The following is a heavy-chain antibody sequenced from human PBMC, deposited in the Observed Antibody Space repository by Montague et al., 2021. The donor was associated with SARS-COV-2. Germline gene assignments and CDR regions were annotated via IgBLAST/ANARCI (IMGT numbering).Heavy chain of an antibody. J-gene: IGHJ5*02. CDR3: ARAVTTGIDWFDP. Sequence: SETLSLTCAVYGGSFSGYYWTWIRQPPGKGLEWVGEINDRGSTNYNPSFESRLTMSVDTSKNQFSLRLKSVSAADTAVYYCARAVTTGIDWFDPWGQGTLVIVSS. CDR2: INDRGST. CDR1: GGSFSGYY. V-gene: IGHV4-34*01. D-gene: IGHD4-17*01.